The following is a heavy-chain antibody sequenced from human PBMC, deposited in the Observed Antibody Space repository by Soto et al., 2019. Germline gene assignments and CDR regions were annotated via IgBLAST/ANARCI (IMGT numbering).Heavy chain of an antibody. Sequence: PGGSLRLSCAASGFTFSSYAMSWVRQAPGKGLEWVSGISTSGDSTYYADSVKGRFTISRDNSKDTLYLRMNSLRAGDTAVYYCAINSRYCSSTSCYADWGQGTLVTVSS. CDR1: GFTFSSYA. V-gene: IGHV3-23*01. CDR2: ISTSGDST. J-gene: IGHJ4*02. CDR3: AINSRYCSSTSCYAD. D-gene: IGHD2-2*01.